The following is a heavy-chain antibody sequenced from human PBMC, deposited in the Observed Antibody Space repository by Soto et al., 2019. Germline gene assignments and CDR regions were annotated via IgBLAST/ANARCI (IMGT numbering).Heavy chain of an antibody. V-gene: IGHV4-59*08. Sequence: LVTLCLPYTVAGGSSGDLDWRCILQPPGKGLEWIGYIYYSGSTNYSPSLESRVTISVDTSKNQFSLNLSSVTAADTAVYYCARLSYSSGWLDYWGQGTLVTVSS. J-gene: IGHJ4*02. CDR1: GGSSGDLD. CDR2: IYYSGST. CDR3: ARLSYSSGWLDY. D-gene: IGHD6-19*01.